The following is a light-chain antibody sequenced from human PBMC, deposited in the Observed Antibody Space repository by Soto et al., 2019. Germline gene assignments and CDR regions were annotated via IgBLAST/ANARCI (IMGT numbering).Light chain of an antibody. Sequence: QSVLTQPPSASGSLGQSVTISCTGTRSDIGGYNYVSWYLQYPDKAPKLMIYDVYKRPSGVPDRFSGSKSGNTASLTVSGLQAEDEADYYCSSYAVNNKVVFGGGTKLTVL. CDR2: DVY. CDR1: RSDIGGYNY. J-gene: IGLJ2*01. V-gene: IGLV2-8*01. CDR3: SSYAVNNKVV.